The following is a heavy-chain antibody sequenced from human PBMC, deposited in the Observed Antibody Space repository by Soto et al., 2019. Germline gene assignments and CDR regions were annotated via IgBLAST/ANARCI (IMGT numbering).Heavy chain of an antibody. D-gene: IGHD3-22*01. CDR3: ARDRLRGYDSSGFYS. CDR1: GYTFTSYG. Sequence: ASVKVSCKASGYTFTSYGISWVRQAPGQGLEWMGWINAYNGNTNYAQKLQGRVTMTTDTSTSTAYMELRSLRSDDTAVYYCARDRLRGYDSSGFYSWGQGTMVTVSS. CDR2: INAYNGNT. J-gene: IGHJ4*02. V-gene: IGHV1-18*01.